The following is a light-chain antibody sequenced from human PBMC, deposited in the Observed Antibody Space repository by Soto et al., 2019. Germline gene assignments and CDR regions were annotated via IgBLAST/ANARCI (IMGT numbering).Light chain of an antibody. Sequence: DIQMNQSPSSLSASVEDRGIITCRASQSISNHLNWYQQRPGKAPNLLIYDVSSLQRGVPSRFSGSGSGTEFTLTISSLQPDDSATYYCQQYSSYSPETFGQGTKVDI. CDR3: QQYSSYSPET. J-gene: IGKJ1*01. CDR1: QSISNH. V-gene: IGKV1-5*01. CDR2: DVS.